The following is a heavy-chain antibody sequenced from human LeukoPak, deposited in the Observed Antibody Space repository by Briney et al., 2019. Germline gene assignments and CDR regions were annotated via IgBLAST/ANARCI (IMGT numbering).Heavy chain of an antibody. CDR1: GGSFSGYY. D-gene: IGHD3-10*01. V-gene: IGHV4-34*01. Sequence: SETPSLTCAVYGGSFSGYYWSWIRQPPGKGLEWIGEINQSGSSDYNPSLKSRVTMSVDTSKNQFSLKLSSVTAADMAVYYCARGELLWFGEDWFQHWGQGTLVTVSS. J-gene: IGHJ1*01. CDR2: INQSGSS. CDR3: ARGELLWFGEDWFQH.